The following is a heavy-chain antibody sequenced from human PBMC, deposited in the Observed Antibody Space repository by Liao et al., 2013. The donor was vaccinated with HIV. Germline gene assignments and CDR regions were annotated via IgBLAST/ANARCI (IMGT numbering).Heavy chain of an antibody. CDR3: ARGRRFXSSGRWGDY. V-gene: IGHV4-34*01. J-gene: IGHJ4*02. CDR2: INHSGST. Sequence: QVQLQQWGAGLLKPSETLSLTCAVYGGSFSGYYWSLIRQPPGKGLEWIGEINHSGSTNYNPSLKSRVTISVDTSNNQFSLKLSSVTAADTAVYYCARGRRFXSSGRWGDYWGQGTLVTVSS. CDR1: GGSFSGYY. D-gene: IGHD3-10*01.